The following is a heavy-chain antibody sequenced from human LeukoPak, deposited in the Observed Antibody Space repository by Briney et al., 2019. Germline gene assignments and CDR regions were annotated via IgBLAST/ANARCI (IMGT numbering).Heavy chain of an antibody. CDR3: ARDRLSGSRFLGY. Sequence: GGSLRLSCAASGFTFSSYSMNWVRQAPGKGLEWVSYISSSSSTIYYADSVKGRFTISRDNAKNSLYLQMNSLRAEDTAVYYCARDRLSGSRFLGYWGQGTLVTVSS. CDR1: GFTFSSYS. V-gene: IGHV3-48*01. CDR2: ISSSSSTI. D-gene: IGHD1-26*01. J-gene: IGHJ4*02.